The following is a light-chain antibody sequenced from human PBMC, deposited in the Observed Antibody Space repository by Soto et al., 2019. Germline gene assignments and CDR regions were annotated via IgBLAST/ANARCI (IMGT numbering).Light chain of an antibody. CDR2: DAS. J-gene: IGKJ3*01. CDR1: QDIGNS. Sequence: DIQMTQSPPSLSASVGDRVTITCQASQDIGNSLNWFQHKPGKAPNLVIYDASNLEIGVPSRFSGSGCGTDFTFTISSLRPEDIATYYCQKSDHLPLFGPGTKVESK. V-gene: IGKV1-33*01. CDR3: QKSDHLPL.